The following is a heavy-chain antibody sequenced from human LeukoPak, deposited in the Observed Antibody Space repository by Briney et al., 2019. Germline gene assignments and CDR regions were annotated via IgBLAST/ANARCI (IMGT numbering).Heavy chain of an antibody. J-gene: IGHJ6*04. CDR1: GFTFSDYY. Sequence: GGSLRLSCAASGFTFSDYYMSWIRQAPGKGLEWVSYISSSGSTIYYADSVKGRFTISRDNAKNSLYLQMNSLRAEDTAVYYCARVANYDILTGYFGPRYYYGMDVWGKGTTVTVSS. D-gene: IGHD3-9*01. V-gene: IGHV3-11*04. CDR3: ARVANYDILTGYFGPRYYYGMDV. CDR2: ISSSGSTI.